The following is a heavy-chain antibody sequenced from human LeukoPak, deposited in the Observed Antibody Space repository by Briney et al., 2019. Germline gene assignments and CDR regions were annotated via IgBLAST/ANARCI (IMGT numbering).Heavy chain of an antibody. CDR1: GYIFTSYG. CDR2: ISAYNGNT. V-gene: IGHV1-18*01. J-gene: IGHJ4*02. CDR3: ARLGYSSGWYSGKDY. D-gene: IGHD6-19*01. Sequence: GASVKVSCKASGYIFTSYGIRWVRQAPGQRLEWMGWISAYNGNTNYAQKLQGSVTMTTDTSTSTAYMELRSLRSDDTAVYYCARLGYSSGWYSGKDYWGQGTLVTVSS.